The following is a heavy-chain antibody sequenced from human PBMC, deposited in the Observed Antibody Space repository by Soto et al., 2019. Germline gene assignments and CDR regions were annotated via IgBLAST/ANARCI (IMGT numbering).Heavy chain of an antibody. J-gene: IGHJ3*02. D-gene: IGHD4-17*01. Sequence: PSETLSLTCAVSGGSISSGGYSWGWIRQRPGKGREWIGYIYHSGSTYYNPSLKSRVTISVDRSKNQFSLKLSSVTAADTAVYYCARDHDYGGNSVYVFDIWGQGTMVTVS. CDR3: ARDHDYGGNSVYVFDI. CDR1: GGSISSGGYS. V-gene: IGHV4-30-2*01. CDR2: IYHSGST.